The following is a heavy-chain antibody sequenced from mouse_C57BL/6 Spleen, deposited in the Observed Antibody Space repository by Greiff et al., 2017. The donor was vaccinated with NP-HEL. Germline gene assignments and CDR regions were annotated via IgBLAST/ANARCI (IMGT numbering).Heavy chain of an antibody. CDR1: GFTFSSYT. V-gene: IGHV5-9*01. CDR3: ASSYGYHWYFDV. CDR2: ISGGGGNT. D-gene: IGHD2-2*01. Sequence: EVKLVESGGGLVKPGGSLKLSCAASGFTFSSYTMSWVRQTPEKRLEWVATISGGGGNTYYPDSVKGRFTISRDNAKNTLYLQMSSLRSEDTALYYCASSYGYHWYFDVWGTGTTVTVSS. J-gene: IGHJ1*03.